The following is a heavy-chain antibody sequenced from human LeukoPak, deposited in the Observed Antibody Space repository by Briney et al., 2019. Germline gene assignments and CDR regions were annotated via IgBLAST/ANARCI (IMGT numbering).Heavy chain of an antibody. CDR1: GFTFSSYW. CDR2: IKQDGSEK. J-gene: IGHJ4*02. V-gene: IGHV3-7*01. Sequence: GGSLRLSCAASGFTFSSYWMSWVRQAPGKGLEWVANIKQDGSEKYYVDSVKGRFTISRDNAKNSLYLQMNSLRAEDTAVYYCASTYYDFWSGPTYYFDYWGQGTLVTVSS. D-gene: IGHD3-3*01. CDR3: ASTYYDFWSGPTYYFDY.